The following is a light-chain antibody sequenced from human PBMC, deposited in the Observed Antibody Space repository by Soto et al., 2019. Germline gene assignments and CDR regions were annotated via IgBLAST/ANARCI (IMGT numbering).Light chain of an antibody. V-gene: IGLV2-23*02. CDR1: SSDVGSYTL. Sequence: QSALTQPASVSGTPGQSITISCTGSSSDVGSYTLVSWYQQHPGKVPKLMIYEVSKRPSGVSVRFSGSRSGNTASLTISGLQAEDEADYFCWSYAGSFTYVFGTGTKLTVL. J-gene: IGLJ1*01. CDR2: EVS. CDR3: WSYAGSFTYV.